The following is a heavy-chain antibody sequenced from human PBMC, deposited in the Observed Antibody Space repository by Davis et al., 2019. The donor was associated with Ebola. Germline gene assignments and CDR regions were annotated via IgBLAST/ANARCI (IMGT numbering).Heavy chain of an antibody. J-gene: IGHJ4*02. D-gene: IGHD1-14*01. V-gene: IGHV3-30-3*01. Sequence: GGSLRLSCAASGFHFRNYDMQWIRQAPGKGLEWVALISNDGSNIAYADSVKGRFTISRDNAKNTVYLQMNSLRADDTAVYYCATVFDYWGQGILVTVSS. CDR2: ISNDGSNI. CDR1: GFHFRNYD. CDR3: ATVFDY.